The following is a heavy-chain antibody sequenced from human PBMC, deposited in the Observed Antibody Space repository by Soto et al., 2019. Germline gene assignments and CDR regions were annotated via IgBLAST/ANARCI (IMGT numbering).Heavy chain of an antibody. Sequence: GGSLRLSCAASGFTFSNYAMHWVRQAPGKGLEWVAVISYDEINKYYADSVKGRFTISRDNSKNTLSLQMNTLRAEDTAVYYCATFLLVGSFDIWGQGAMVTVSS. D-gene: IGHD1-26*01. V-gene: IGHV3-30-3*01. CDR1: GFTFSNYA. J-gene: IGHJ3*02. CDR3: ATFLLVGSFDI. CDR2: ISYDEINK.